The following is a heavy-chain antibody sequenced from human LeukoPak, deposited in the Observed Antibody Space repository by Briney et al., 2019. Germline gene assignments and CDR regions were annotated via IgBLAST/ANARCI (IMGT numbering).Heavy chain of an antibody. CDR3: ARGSATYGGYAFDY. J-gene: IGHJ4*02. CDR1: GYTFTGYY. Sequence: ASVKVSCKASGYTFTGYYMHWVRQAPGQGLEWMGWINPNSGGTNYAQKFQGRVTMTRDTSISTAYMELSRLRSDDTAVYYCARGSATYGGYAFDYWGQGTLVTVSS. V-gene: IGHV1-2*02. CDR2: INPNSGGT. D-gene: IGHD6-25*01.